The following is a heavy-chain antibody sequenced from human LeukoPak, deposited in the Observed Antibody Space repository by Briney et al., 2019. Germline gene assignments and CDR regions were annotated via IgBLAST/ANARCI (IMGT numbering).Heavy chain of an antibody. V-gene: IGHV3-30-3*01. CDR3: ARDSGDGYNWPGHFDY. D-gene: IGHD5-24*01. CDR1: GFTFSSYA. J-gene: IGHJ4*02. Sequence: GRSLRLSCAASGFTFSSYAMHWVRQAPGKGLEWVAVISYDGSNKYYADSVEGRFTISRDNSKNTLYLQMNSLRAEDTAVYYCARDSGDGYNWPGHFDYWGQGTLVTVSS. CDR2: ISYDGSNK.